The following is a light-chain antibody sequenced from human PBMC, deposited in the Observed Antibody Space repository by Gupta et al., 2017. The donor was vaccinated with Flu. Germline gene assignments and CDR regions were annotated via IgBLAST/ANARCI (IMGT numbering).Light chain of an antibody. V-gene: IGKV3-11*01. CDR2: DAS. CDR3: QQRSNWPLT. CDR1: QSVSSY. Sequence: PATLSVSPGERATLSYRASQSVSSYLAWYQQKPGQAPRLLIYDASNRATGIPARFSGSGSGTXFTLTIXSLEPEDFAVYYYQQRSNWPLTFGXGTKVEIK. J-gene: IGKJ1*01.